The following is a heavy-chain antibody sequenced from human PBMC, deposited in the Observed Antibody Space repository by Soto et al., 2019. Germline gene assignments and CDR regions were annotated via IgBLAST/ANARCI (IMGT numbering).Heavy chain of an antibody. D-gene: IGHD3-3*01. CDR2: ISGSDGST. Sequence: GGSLRLSCAASGFTFSSYAMSWVRQAPGKGLEWVSAISGSDGSTYYADSVKGRFTISRDNSKNTLYLQMNSLRAEDTAVYYCAKDPLEWMTVDYYYYGMDVWSQGTTVTVSS. CDR3: AKDPLEWMTVDYYYYGMDV. CDR1: GFTFSSYA. V-gene: IGHV3-23*01. J-gene: IGHJ6*02.